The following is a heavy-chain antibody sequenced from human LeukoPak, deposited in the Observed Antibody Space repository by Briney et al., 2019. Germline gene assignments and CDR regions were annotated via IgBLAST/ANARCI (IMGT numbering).Heavy chain of an antibody. CDR1: GGSISSSSYY. J-gene: IGHJ1*01. V-gene: IGHV4-39*07. Sequence: SETLSLTCTVSGGSISSSSYYWGWIRQPPGKGLEWIGSIYYSGSTYYNPSLKSRVTISVDTSKNQFSLKLSSVTAADTAVYYCARFKEQLVYRYFQHWGQGTLVTVSS. CDR2: IYYSGST. CDR3: ARFKEQLVYRYFQH. D-gene: IGHD6-13*01.